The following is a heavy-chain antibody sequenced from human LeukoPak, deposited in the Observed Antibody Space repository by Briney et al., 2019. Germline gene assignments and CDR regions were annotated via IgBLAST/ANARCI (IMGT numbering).Heavy chain of an antibody. Sequence: GGSLRLSCAASGFTFSSYEMNWVRQAPGKGLEWVSYISSSGSTIYYADSVKGRFTISRDNSKNTLYLQMNSLRAEDTAVYYCAKETPTYSYGSRYFDYWGQGTLVTVSS. CDR3: AKETPTYSYGSRYFDY. CDR1: GFTFSSYE. V-gene: IGHV3-48*03. D-gene: IGHD5-18*01. J-gene: IGHJ4*02. CDR2: ISSSGSTI.